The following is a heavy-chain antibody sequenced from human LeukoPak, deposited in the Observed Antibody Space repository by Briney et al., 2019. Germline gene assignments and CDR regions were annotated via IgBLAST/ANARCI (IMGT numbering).Heavy chain of an antibody. CDR3: AREGGFYRPLDY. CDR1: GGSVINTNW. Sequence: SGTLSLTCGVSGGSVINTNWWTWVRQPPGKGLEWIAEVHLDGRTNYNPSLESRLTMSVDVSENQVSLKLTSVTAADTAVYYCAREGGFYRPLDYSGQGTLVTVSS. J-gene: IGHJ4*02. CDR2: VHLDGRT. V-gene: IGHV4-4*02. D-gene: IGHD3-3*01.